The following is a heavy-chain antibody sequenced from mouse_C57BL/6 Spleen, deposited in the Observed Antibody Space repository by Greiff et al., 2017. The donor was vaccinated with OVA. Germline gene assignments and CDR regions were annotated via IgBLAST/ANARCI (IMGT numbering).Heavy chain of an antibody. CDR3: ARYIYYGNYAYAMDY. Sequence: EVKLVESGGGLVQPGGSLSLSCAASGFTFTDYYMSWVRQPPGKALEWLGFIRNKANGYTTEYSASVKGRFTISRDNSQSILYLQMNALRAEDSATYYCARYIYYGNYAYAMDYWGQGTSVTVSS. V-gene: IGHV7-3*01. CDR1: GFTFTDYY. D-gene: IGHD2-1*01. CDR2: IRNKANGYTT. J-gene: IGHJ4*01.